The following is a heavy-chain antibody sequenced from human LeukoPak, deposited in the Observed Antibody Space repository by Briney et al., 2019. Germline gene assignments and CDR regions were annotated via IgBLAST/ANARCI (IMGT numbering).Heavy chain of an antibody. CDR1: GYTFTSYG. CDR2: ISAYNGNT. D-gene: IGHD4-17*01. Sequence: ASVKVSCKASGYTFTSYGISWVRQAPGQGLEWMGWISAYNGNTNYAQKLQGRVTMTTDTSTSTAYMELGSLRSDDTAVYYCASTTGAALRFDYWGQGTLVTVSS. V-gene: IGHV1-18*01. J-gene: IGHJ4*02. CDR3: ASTTGAALRFDY.